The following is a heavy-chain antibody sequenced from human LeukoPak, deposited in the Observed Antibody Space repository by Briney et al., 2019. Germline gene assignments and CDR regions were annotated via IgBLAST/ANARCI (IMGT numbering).Heavy chain of an antibody. V-gene: IGHV4-34*01. Sequence: NPSETLSLTCAVYGGSFSGYYWSWIRQPPGKGLEWIGEINHSGSTNYNPSLKSRVTISVDTSKNQFSLKLSSVTAADTAVYYCARGWASSEYSYGYVTIGRGAIDYWGQGTLVTVSS. J-gene: IGHJ4*02. CDR2: INHSGST. CDR1: GGSFSGYY. CDR3: ARGWASSEYSYGYVTIGRGAIDY. D-gene: IGHD5-18*01.